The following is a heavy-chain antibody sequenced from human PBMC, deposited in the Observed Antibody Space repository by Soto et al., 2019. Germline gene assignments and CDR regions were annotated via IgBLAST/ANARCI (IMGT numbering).Heavy chain of an antibody. Sequence: LSLTCAVYGGSFSGYYWSWIRQPPGKGLEWIGEINHSGSTNYNPSLKSRVTISVDTSKNQFSLKLSSVTAADTAVYYCARGTRGYSSGWYDYWGQGTLVTVS. CDR2: INHSGST. J-gene: IGHJ4*02. D-gene: IGHD6-19*01. V-gene: IGHV4-34*01. CDR1: GGSFSGYY. CDR3: ARGTRGYSSGWYDY.